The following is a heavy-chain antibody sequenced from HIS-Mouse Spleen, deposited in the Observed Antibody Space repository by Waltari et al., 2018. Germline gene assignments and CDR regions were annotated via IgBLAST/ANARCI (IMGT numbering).Heavy chain of an antibody. CDR1: GYTFTSYD. D-gene: IGHD3-3*01. CDR2: MNPNSGNT. Sequence: QVQLVQSGAEGKKPGASVKVACKAPGYTFTSYDFNWVREATGQGLEWMGWMNPNSGNTGYAQKFQGRVTMTRNTSISTAYMELSSLRSEDTAVYYCARVYYDFWSGYYYWGQGTLVTVSS. J-gene: IGHJ4*02. CDR3: ARVYYDFWSGYYY. V-gene: IGHV1-8*01.